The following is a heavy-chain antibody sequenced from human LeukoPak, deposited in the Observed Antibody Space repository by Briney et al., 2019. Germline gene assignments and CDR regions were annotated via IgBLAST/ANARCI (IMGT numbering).Heavy chain of an antibody. D-gene: IGHD3-22*01. CDR2: ISSSSSYI. Sequence: GGSLRLSCAASGFTFSSYSMNWVRQAPGKGLEWVSSISSSSSYIYYADSVKGRFTISRDNAKNSLYLQMNSLRAEDTAVYYCARLRYYDSSVLYYYYYYYMDVWGKGTTVTISS. CDR1: GFTFSSYS. V-gene: IGHV3-21*01. J-gene: IGHJ6*03. CDR3: ARLRYYDSSVLYYYYYYYMDV.